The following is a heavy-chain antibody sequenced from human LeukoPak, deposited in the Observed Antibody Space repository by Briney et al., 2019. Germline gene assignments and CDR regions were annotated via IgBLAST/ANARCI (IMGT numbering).Heavy chain of an antibody. CDR2: ISGDGTET. CDR1: GLIFRNYA. Sequence: GGSLRLSCTASGLIFRNYAMTWVRQAPRKGLEWVSTISGDGTETFYADSVKGRFTISRDNSENTHYLQMSSLRAEDTGIYNCAKGGHYSFFDYWGQGTLVTVSS. CDR3: AKGGHYSFFDY. D-gene: IGHD4-11*01. V-gene: IGHV3-23*01. J-gene: IGHJ4*02.